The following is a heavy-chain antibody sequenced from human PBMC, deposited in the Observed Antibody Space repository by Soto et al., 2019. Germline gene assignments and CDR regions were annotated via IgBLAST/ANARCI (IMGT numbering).Heavy chain of an antibody. J-gene: IGHJ6*02. Sequence: PGGSLRLSCAASGFTFSSYGMHWVRQAPGKGLEWVAVISYDGSNKYYADSVKGRFTISRDNSKNTLYLQMNSLRAEDTAVYYCAKEVPSRLYYYDSSGYPLLQHGMDVWGQGTTVTVSS. CDR1: GFTFSSYG. D-gene: IGHD3-22*01. CDR3: AKEVPSRLYYYDSSGYPLLQHGMDV. V-gene: IGHV3-30*18. CDR2: ISYDGSNK.